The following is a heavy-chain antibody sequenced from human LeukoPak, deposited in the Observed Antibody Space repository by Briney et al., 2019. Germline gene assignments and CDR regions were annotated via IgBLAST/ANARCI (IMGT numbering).Heavy chain of an antibody. CDR2: ISDSGGST. Sequence: PGGSLRLSCAVSGITLSNYGMSWVRQAPGKGLEWVAGISDSGGSTNYADSVKGRFTISRDNSKNTLYLQMNSLRAEDTAVYYCAKVSFDYWGQGTLVTVSS. J-gene: IGHJ4*02. V-gene: IGHV3-23*01. CDR1: GITLSNYG. CDR3: AKVSFDY.